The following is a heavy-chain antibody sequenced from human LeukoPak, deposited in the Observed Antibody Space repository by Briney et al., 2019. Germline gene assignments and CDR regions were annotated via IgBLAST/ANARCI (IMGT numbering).Heavy chain of an antibody. CDR2: IYYSGST. CDR1: GGSISSYY. V-gene: IGHV4-59*01. CDR3: ASLTRGSSWYGRTNCFDP. D-gene: IGHD6-13*01. Sequence: SETLSLTCTVSGGSISSYYWSWIRQPPGKGLEWIGYIYYSGSTNYNPSLKSRVTISVDTSKNQFSLKLSSVTAADTAVYYCASLTRGSSWYGRTNCFDPWGREPWSPSPQ. J-gene: IGHJ5*02.